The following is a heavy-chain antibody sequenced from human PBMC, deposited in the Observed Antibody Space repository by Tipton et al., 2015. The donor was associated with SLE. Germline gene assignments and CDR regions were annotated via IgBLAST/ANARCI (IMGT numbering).Heavy chain of an antibody. CDR1: VGSISNSF. CDR3: ALVAAVGRIDY. J-gene: IGHJ4*02. V-gene: IGHV4-4*07. Sequence: TLSLTCTVSVGSISNSFWSWIRQPAGKGLEWIGRIYTSGNTIYNPSLKSRVTMSLDTSKNQFFLRLTSVSAADTAVYYCALVAAVGRIDYWGQGTLVTVSS. CDR2: IYTSGNT. D-gene: IGHD6-13*01.